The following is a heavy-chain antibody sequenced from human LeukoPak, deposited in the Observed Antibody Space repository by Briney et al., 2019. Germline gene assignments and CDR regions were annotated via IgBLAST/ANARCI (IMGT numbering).Heavy chain of an antibody. CDR3: ARGKNYDFWSGYSNTFDY. V-gene: IGHV4-59*01. CDR1: GGSISSYY. CDR2: IYYSGST. D-gene: IGHD3-3*01. Sequence: SETLSLTCTVSGGSISSYYWSWIRQPPGKGLEWIGYIYYSGSTNYNPSLKSRVTISVDTSKNQFSLKLGSVTAADTAVYYCARGKNYDFWSGYSNTFDYWGQGTLVTVSS. J-gene: IGHJ4*02.